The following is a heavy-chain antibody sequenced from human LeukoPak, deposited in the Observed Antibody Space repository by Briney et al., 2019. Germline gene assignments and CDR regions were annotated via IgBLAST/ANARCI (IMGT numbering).Heavy chain of an antibody. V-gene: IGHV4-39*01. J-gene: IGHJ4*02. CDR1: GVSISSSYTY. D-gene: IGHD3-10*01. CDR3: ARLSGSYCDY. Sequence: SETLSLTCTVSGVSISSSYTYWGWIRQPTGMGLEWIGSIYYTGNTYYNASLKSQVSISIDTSKNQFSLKLTSVTAADTAVYYCARLSGSYCDYWGQGTLVTVSS. CDR2: IYYTGNT.